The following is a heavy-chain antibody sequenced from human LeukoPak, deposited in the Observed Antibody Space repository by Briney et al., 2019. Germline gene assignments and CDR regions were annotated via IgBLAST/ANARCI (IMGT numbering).Heavy chain of an antibody. CDR1: GGSISSGSYY. CDR2: IYTSGST. CDR3: ARVLGYGDYGYFDY. D-gene: IGHD4-17*01. Sequence: PSETLSLTCTVSGGSISSGSYYWSRIRQPAGKGLEWIGRIYTSGSTNYNPSLKSRVTISVDTSKNQFSLKLSSVTAADTAVYYCARVLGYGDYGYFDYWGQGTLVTISS. J-gene: IGHJ4*02. V-gene: IGHV4-61*02.